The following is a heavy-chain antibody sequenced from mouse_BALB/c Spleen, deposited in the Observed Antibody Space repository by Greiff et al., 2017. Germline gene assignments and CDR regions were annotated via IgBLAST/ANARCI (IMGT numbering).Heavy chain of an antibody. V-gene: IGHV5-6-5*01. CDR2: ISSGGST. D-gene: IGHD2-3*01. Sequence: EVQRVESGGGLVKPGGSLKLSCAASGFTFSSYAMSWVRQTPEKRLEWVASISSGGSTYYPDSVKGRFTISRDNARNILYLQMSSLRSEDTAMYYCARAYDETWFAYWGQGTLVTVSA. CDR3: ARAYDETWFAY. J-gene: IGHJ3*01. CDR1: GFTFSSYA.